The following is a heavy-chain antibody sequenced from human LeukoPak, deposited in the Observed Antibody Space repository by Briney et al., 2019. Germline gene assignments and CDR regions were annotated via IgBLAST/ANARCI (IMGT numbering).Heavy chain of an antibody. CDR1: GGSISSYY. CDR3: ARGVAVAAEIRSFEP. J-gene: IGHJ5*02. V-gene: IGHV4-59*01. CDR2: IYYSGST. Sequence: PSETLSLTCTVSGGSISSYYWSWIRQPPGKGLEWIGYIYYSGSTNYNPSLKSRVTISVDTSKNQFSLKLSSVTAADTAVYYCARGVAVAAEIRSFEPWGQGTLVTVSS. D-gene: IGHD6-19*01.